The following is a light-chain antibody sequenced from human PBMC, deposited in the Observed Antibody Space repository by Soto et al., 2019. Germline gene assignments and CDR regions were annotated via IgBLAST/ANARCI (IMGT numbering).Light chain of an antibody. Sequence: QSVLPQPPSASRTPGQVATMTCCGCTPNTESNYVYWYQQLPGTAPKRRIYRNNQRPSGVPHRFSGSKSGTSASLAISGLRSDDEADYFCATWDDSLNGFYVFGTGTKVTVL. J-gene: IGLJ1*01. CDR1: TPNTESNY. V-gene: IGLV1-47*01. CDR3: ATWDDSLNGFYV. CDR2: RNN.